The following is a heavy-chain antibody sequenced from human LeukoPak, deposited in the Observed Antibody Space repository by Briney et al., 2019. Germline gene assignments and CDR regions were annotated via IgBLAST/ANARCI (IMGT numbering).Heavy chain of an antibody. D-gene: IGHD3-22*01. CDR2: ISYDGSNK. CDR3: AKCSLSGYLFAAFDI. J-gene: IGHJ3*02. V-gene: IGHV3-30*18. CDR1: GFTFSSYG. Sequence: GGSLRLSCAASGFTFSSYGMHWVRQAPGKGLEWVAVISYDGSNKYYAESVKGRFTISRDNSKNMLYLQINSLRAEDAAVYYCAKCSLSGYLFAAFDIWGQGTMVSVSS.